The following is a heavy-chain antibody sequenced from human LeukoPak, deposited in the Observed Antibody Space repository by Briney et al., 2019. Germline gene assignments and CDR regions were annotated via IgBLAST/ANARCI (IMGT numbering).Heavy chain of an antibody. Sequence: GGSLRLSCAASGFTFSSDAMSWVRQAPGKGLEWVSAISASDDGTYYADSVKGRFTISRDNFRNTLYLQMNSLRVEDTAIYYCARAPVVSCRGAFCYPLDYWGQGNLITVSS. J-gene: IGHJ4*02. CDR2: ISASDDGT. D-gene: IGHD2-15*01. CDR1: GFTFSSDA. V-gene: IGHV3-23*01. CDR3: ARAPVVSCRGAFCYPLDY.